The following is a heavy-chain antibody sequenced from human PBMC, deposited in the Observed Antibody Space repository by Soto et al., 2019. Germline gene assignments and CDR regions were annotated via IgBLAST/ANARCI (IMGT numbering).Heavy chain of an antibody. J-gene: IGHJ4*02. CDR2: IHYSGTT. CDR1: GASLSGYY. CDR3: AAGEASSRNLAPYYLDF. Sequence: SETLSLTCNVSGASLSGYYWSWIRQPPGKGLEWIGYIHYSGTTSFFPSYNPSLRSRVTISEDTSKNQFSLKLLSVTTADTAVYFCAAGEASSRNLAPYYLDFWGQGTLVTVSS. D-gene: IGHD6-13*01. V-gene: IGHV4-59*01.